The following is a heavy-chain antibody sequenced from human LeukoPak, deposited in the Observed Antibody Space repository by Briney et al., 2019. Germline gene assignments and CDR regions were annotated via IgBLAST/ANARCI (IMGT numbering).Heavy chain of an antibody. D-gene: IGHD5-12*01. CDR1: GFTFSSYG. Sequence: PGRSLRLPCAASGFTFSSYGMHWVRQAPGKGLEWVAVISHDGRNQYYAVSVKGRFTISRDNSKNTLYLQMNSLRAEDTAVYYCAKDGYSAYGSVDYWGQGTLVTVSS. CDR2: ISHDGRNQ. V-gene: IGHV3-30*18. J-gene: IGHJ4*02. CDR3: AKDGYSAYGSVDY.